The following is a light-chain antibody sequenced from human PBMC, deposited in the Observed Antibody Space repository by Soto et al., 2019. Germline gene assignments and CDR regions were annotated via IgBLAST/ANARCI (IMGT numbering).Light chain of an antibody. J-gene: IGLJ2*01. CDR2: EDN. Sequence: NFMLTQPHSVSESPGKTVTISCTRSSGSIASSYMQWFQQRPGSSPIILIYEDNQRPSGVPDRFSGSIDSSSNSASLTISGLETDDEADYYCQSYDSSTVIFGGGTKLTVL. CDR3: QSYDSSTVI. V-gene: IGLV6-57*01. CDR1: SGSIASSY.